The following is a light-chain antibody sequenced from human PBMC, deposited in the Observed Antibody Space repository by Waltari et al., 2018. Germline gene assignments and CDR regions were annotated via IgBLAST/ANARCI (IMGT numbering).Light chain of an antibody. CDR2: RNN. V-gene: IGLV1-47*01. CDR1: RSNIENNH. CDR3: AAWDASLSGVV. J-gene: IGLJ3*02. Sequence: QSVLTQSPSASGNPGQRVTLSSSGSRSNIENNHVPCYQQLPGTAPKLLIYRNNQRPPGVPDRFSASKSGSSASLVISGLRSEDEADYFCAAWDASLSGVVFGGGTKLTVL.